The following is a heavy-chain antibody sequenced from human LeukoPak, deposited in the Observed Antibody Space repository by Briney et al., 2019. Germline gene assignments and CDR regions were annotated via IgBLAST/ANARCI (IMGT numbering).Heavy chain of an antibody. CDR1: GFSLSTSGVC. CDR2: IYWDADK. J-gene: IGHJ4*02. Sequence: SGPTLVKPTQTLTLTCTFSGFSLSTSGVCVGWIRQPSGKALEWLALIYWDADKRYSPSLKSRLTITKDTSKNQVVLTMTNMDPVDTATYYCAHGQTGVDQFDYWGQGTLVTVSS. CDR3: AHGQTGVDQFDY. V-gene: IGHV2-5*02. D-gene: IGHD3-3*01.